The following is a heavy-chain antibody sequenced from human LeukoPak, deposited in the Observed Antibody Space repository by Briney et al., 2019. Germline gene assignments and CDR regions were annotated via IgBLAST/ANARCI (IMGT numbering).Heavy chain of an antibody. Sequence: GGSLRLSCAASGFTFNRYCMLWLRQAPGKGGEGVANINQDGREKYYVDSVKGRFTSSRDNAKTSLYLHMNSLRGEETAVYYCANNEAWGQGTLVTVSS. V-gene: IGHV3-7*01. CDR1: GFTFNRYC. CDR3: ANNEA. D-gene: IGHD1-1*01. J-gene: IGHJ5*02. CDR2: INQDGREK.